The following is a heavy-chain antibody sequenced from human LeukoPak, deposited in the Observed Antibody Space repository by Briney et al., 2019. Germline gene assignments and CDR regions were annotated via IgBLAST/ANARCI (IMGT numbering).Heavy chain of an antibody. V-gene: IGHV3-21*01. CDR3: ARFSSGWPSFDY. CDR2: ISSSSSYI. CDR1: GFTFSSYS. D-gene: IGHD6-19*01. J-gene: IGHJ4*02. Sequence: PGGSLRLSCAASGFTFSSYSMNWVCQAPGKGLEWVSSISSSSSYIYYADSVKGRFTISRDNAKNSLYLQMNSLRAEDTAVYYCARFSSGWPSFDYWGQGTLVTVSS.